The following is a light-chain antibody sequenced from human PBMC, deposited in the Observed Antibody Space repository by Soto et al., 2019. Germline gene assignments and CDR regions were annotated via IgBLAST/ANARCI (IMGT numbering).Light chain of an antibody. Sequence: QSVLTQPPSVSGAPGQRVTISCTGSSSNIGAGYDVHWYQQLPGTAPKLLIYGNSNRPSGVPERFSGSKSGTSASLAITGLQAEDEADYYCQSYDSSLSGSRVVFGGWTTLSVL. CDR2: GNS. J-gene: IGLJ2*01. V-gene: IGLV1-40*01. CDR1: SSNIGAGYD. CDR3: QSYDSSLSGSRVV.